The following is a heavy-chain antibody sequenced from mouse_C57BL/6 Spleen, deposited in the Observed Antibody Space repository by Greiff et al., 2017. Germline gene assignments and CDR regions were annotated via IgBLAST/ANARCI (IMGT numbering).Heavy chain of an antibody. D-gene: IGHD1-1*01. CDR3: ARVTTVNFDY. Sequence: VQLQQPGAELVRPGTSVKLSCKASGYTFTSYWMHWVKQRPGHGLAWIGVIDPSDSYTNYNQKFKGKATLTVDTSSSTAYMQLSSLTSEDSAVYYCARVTTVNFDYWGQGTTLTVSS. CDR1: GYTFTSYW. V-gene: IGHV1-59*01. CDR2: IDPSDSYT. J-gene: IGHJ2*01.